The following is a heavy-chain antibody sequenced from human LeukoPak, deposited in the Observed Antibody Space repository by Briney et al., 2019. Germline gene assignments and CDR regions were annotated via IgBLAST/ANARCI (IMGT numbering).Heavy chain of an antibody. CDR3: ARGTTGTTVAYGYSLDS. CDR1: GFTFSDYY. D-gene: IGHD1-7*01. V-gene: IGHV3-11*01. CDR2: ISSSGGNI. Sequence: PRGSLRLSCAASGFTFSDYYMSWIRQAPGKGLEWVLYISSSGGNIYYADSVKGRFTISRDNAKNSLSLEMNSLRVEDTGVYYCARGTTGTTVAYGYSLDSWGQGTLVTVSS. J-gene: IGHJ4*02.